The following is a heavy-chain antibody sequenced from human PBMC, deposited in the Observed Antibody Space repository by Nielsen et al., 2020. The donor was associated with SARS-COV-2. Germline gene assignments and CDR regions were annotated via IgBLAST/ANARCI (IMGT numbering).Heavy chain of an antibody. V-gene: IGHV1-2*06. D-gene: IGHD3/OR15-3a*01. CDR2: INPYSGGT. J-gene: IGHJ6*02. CDR1: GYTFRSYG. CDR3: ARARATIFGLVMSYDMDV. Sequence: ASVKVSCKASGYTFRSYGINWVRQAPGQGLEWMGRINPYSGGTNYAQKFQGTVTMTRDASISTVYMELTSDDTAVYYCARARATIFGLVMSYDMDVWGQGTTVAVSS.